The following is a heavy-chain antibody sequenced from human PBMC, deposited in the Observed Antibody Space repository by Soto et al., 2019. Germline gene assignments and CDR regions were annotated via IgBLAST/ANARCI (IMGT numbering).Heavy chain of an antibody. CDR3: ARDGDYCTNGVCQTYGMDV. D-gene: IGHD2-8*01. V-gene: IGHV3-30-3*01. J-gene: IGHJ6*02. CDR2: ISYDGSNK. Sequence: VQLVESGGGVVQPGRSLRLSCAASGFTFSSYAMHWVRQAPGKGLEWVAVISYDGSNKYYVDSVKGRFTISRDNYKNTLYLQMDSLRAEDTAVYYCARDGDYCTNGVCQTYGMDVWGQGTTVTVSS. CDR1: GFTFSSYA.